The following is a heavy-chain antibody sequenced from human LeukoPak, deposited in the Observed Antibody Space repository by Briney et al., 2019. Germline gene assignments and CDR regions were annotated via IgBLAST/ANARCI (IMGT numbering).Heavy chain of an antibody. CDR2: INPNSGGT. CDR3: TRVSKLGCSGGSCYSAFDY. D-gene: IGHD2-15*01. CDR1: GYTFTDYY. Sequence: ASVKVSCKASGYTFTDYYLHWVRQAPGQGLEWMGWINPNSGGTNYAQKFQGRVTMTRDTSSSTVYMEVSSLRSDDTAVYFCTRVSKLGCSGGSCYSAFDYWGQGTLISVSS. V-gene: IGHV1-2*02. J-gene: IGHJ4*02.